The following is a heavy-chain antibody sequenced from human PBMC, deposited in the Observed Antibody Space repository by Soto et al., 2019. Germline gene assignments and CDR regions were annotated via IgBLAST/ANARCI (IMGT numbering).Heavy chain of an antibody. CDR1: GFTFSRYS. CDR2: ISSSSNTI. V-gene: IGHV3-48*02. D-gene: IGHD3-22*01. J-gene: IGHJ4*02. CDR3: ARDFRMGPDASGYSPNCSDY. Sequence: GGYLRLSCAASGFTFSRYSMSWVRQAPGRGLAWLSYISSSSNTIYYADSVKGRFTISRDNAKNSLYLQMNSLRDEDTAVYYCARDFRMGPDASGYSPNCSDYWSPGTLVTAS.